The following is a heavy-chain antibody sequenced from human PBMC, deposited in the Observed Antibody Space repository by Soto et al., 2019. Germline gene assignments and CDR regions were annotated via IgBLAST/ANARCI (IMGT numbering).Heavy chain of an antibody. CDR3: ARGRPYYYDSSGYYLDY. CDR1: GFTFSSYG. CDR2: IWYDGSNK. D-gene: IGHD3-22*01. Sequence: GGSLRLSCAASGFTFSSYGMHWVRRAPGKGLEWVAVIWYDGSNKYYADSVKGRFTISRDNSKNTLYLQMNSLRAEDTAVYYCARGRPYYYDSSGYYLDYWGQGTLVTVSS. V-gene: IGHV3-33*01. J-gene: IGHJ4*02.